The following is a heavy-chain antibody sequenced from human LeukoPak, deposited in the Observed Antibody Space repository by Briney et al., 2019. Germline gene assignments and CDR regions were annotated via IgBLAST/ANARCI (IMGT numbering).Heavy chain of an antibody. D-gene: IGHD1-26*01. Sequence: SETLSLTCTVSGGSITNYYWSWIRQPPGKGLEWIGYIHYSGSTKYKSSLKSRVTMSVDTSKNQFSLKLSSVTAADTAVYYCARYSGRNDAFDIWGQGTMVTVSS. V-gene: IGHV4-59*12. CDR1: GGSITNYY. J-gene: IGHJ3*02. CDR3: ARYSGRNDAFDI. CDR2: IHYSGST.